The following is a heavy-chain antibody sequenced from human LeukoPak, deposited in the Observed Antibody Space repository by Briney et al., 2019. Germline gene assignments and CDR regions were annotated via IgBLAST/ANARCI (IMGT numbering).Heavy chain of an antibody. Sequence: GASVKVSRKASGYTFTGYYMHWVRQAPGQGLERVAWINPNGGGTNYAQQFQGRVTTSSDTSISTAYMELSSLRSDDTAVYYCARDSYSGSYYYWGQGTLVTVSS. CDR2: INPNGGGT. V-gene: IGHV1-2*02. D-gene: IGHD1-26*01. CDR3: ARDSYSGSYYY. CDR1: GYTFTGYY. J-gene: IGHJ4*02.